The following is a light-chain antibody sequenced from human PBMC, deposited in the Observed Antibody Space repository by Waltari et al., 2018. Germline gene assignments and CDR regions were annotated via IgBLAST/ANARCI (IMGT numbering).Light chain of an antibody. Sequence: QSVLTQPPSVSGAPGQRVTIPCTGSSSTLGAGSDVLWYQQLPVTAPKLLIYGNSNRPSGGPDRCSGSKSGTSASLAITGLQAEDEADYYCQSYDSSLSGVVFGGGTKLTVL. J-gene: IGLJ2*01. V-gene: IGLV1-40*01. CDR1: SSTLGAGSD. CDR3: QSYDSSLSGVV. CDR2: GNS.